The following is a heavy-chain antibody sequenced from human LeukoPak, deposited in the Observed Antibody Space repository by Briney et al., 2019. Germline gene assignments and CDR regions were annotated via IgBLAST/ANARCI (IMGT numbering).Heavy chain of an antibody. D-gene: IGHD4-17*01. CDR2: ISGSGGST. V-gene: IGHV3-23*01. J-gene: IGHJ6*02. CDR3: AKQDDYGDLGAYYYYGMDV. Sequence: GGSLRLSCAASGFTFSSYAMSWVRQAPGKGLEWVSAISGSGGSTYYADSVKGRFTISRDNSKNTLYLQMNSLRAEDTAVYYCAKQDDYGDLGAYYYYGMDVWGQGTTVTVSS. CDR1: GFTFSSYA.